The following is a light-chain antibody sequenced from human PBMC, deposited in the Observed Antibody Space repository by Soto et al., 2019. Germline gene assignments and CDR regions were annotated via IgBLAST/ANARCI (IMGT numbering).Light chain of an antibody. V-gene: IGLV1-47*01. CDR3: AAWDDSLRGWV. CDR2: RDN. J-gene: IGLJ3*02. CDR1: FSKIGSNY. Sequence: QSVLTQPPSASGTPGQRFTMSCSGSFSKIGSNYVYWYQQFPGTAPKLLIYRDNQRPSGVPDRFSGSKSDTSASLAISGLRSDDEAQYYCAAWDDSLRGWVFGGGTQLTVL.